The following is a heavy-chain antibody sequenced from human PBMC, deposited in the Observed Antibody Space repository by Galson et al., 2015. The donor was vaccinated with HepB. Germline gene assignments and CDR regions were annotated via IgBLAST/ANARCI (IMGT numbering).Heavy chain of an antibody. D-gene: IGHD2-2*01. CDR1: GGSFSGYY. CDR2: INHSGST. V-gene: IGHV4-34*01. Sequence: ETLSLTCAVYGGSFSGYYWSWIRQPPGKGLEWIGEINHSGSTNYNPSLKSRVTISVDTSKNQFSLKLSSVTAADTAVYYCARGLGYCSSTSCYWGYYYYGMDVWGQGTTVTVSS. J-gene: IGHJ6*02. CDR3: ARGLGYCSSTSCYWGYYYYGMDV.